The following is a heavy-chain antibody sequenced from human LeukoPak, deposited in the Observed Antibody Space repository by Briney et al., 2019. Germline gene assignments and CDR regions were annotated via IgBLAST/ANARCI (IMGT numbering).Heavy chain of an antibody. CDR1: GGSISSSSYY. CDR3: ARRLGGELPDSFFDY. Sequence: SETLSLTCTVSGGSISSSSYYWGWIRQPPGKGLEWIGSIYYSGSTYYNPSLKSRVTISVDTSKNQFSLKLSSVTAADTAVYYCARRLGGELPDSFFDYWGQGTLVTVSS. CDR2: IYYSGST. D-gene: IGHD1-26*01. J-gene: IGHJ4*02. V-gene: IGHV4-39*07.